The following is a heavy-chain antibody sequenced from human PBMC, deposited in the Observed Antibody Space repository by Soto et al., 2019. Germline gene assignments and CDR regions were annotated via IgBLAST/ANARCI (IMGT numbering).Heavy chain of an antibody. CDR1: GYTFTSYY. Sequence: ASVKVSCKASGYTFTSYYMHWVRQAPGQGLERMGIINPSGGSTSYAQKFQGRVTMTRDTSTSTVYMELSSLRSEDTAVYYCARGVGYSNYALGDYYYYGMDVWGQGTTVTVSS. CDR3: ARGVGYSNYALGDYYYYGMDV. D-gene: IGHD4-4*01. CDR2: INPSGGST. J-gene: IGHJ6*02. V-gene: IGHV1-46*01.